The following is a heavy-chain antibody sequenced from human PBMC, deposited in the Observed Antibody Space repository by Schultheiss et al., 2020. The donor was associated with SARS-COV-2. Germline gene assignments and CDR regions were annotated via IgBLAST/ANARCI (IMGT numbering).Heavy chain of an antibody. Sequence: SETLSLTCSVSGGSININFYYWGWIRQTPGKGLEWVGSVSYSGSAFYNPSLRSRVTLSVDTSKNQFSLSLSSVTAAETAVYYCARMYSSSSSDYFDSWGQGTLVTVSS. V-gene: IGHV4-39*07. CDR2: VSYSGSA. CDR1: GGSININFYY. J-gene: IGHJ4*02. CDR3: ARMYSSSSSDYFDS. D-gene: IGHD6-6*01.